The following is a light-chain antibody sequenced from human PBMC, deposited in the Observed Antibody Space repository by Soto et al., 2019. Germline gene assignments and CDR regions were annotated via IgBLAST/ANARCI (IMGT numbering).Light chain of an antibody. CDR2: DNN. Sequence: QSVLTQPPSMSGAPGQRVTIYCTGSSSNIGAGYDVHWYQQHPGTAPKLLIFDNNNRPSGVPDRFSGSKSDTSASLAITGLQAEDEADYYCQSFATSLSGFVVFGGGTKVTVL. V-gene: IGLV1-40*01. J-gene: IGLJ2*01. CDR1: SSNIGAGYD. CDR3: QSFATSLSGFVV.